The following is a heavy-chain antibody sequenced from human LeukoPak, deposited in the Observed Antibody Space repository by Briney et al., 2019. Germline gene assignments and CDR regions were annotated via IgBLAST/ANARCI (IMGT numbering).Heavy chain of an antibody. CDR3: ARDLVVTSAY. D-gene: IGHD3-22*01. CDR1: GFTFSSYW. J-gene: IGHJ4*02. Sequence: GGSLRLSCAASGFTFSSYWIHWVRQAPGEGLVWVSRIKGDGSSTTYADSVKGRFTISRDNAKNPLYLQMNGLRAEDTAVYYCARDLVVTSAYWGQGTLVTVSS. CDR2: IKGDGSST. V-gene: IGHV3-74*01.